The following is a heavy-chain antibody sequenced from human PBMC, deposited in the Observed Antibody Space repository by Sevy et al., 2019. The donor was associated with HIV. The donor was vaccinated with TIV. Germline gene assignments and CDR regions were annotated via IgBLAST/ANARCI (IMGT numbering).Heavy chain of an antibody. CDR3: AKSAGYSGSHSDY. CDR2: IRGSGAST. J-gene: IGHJ4*01. Sequence: GGSLRLSCAASGFTFSSYAMSWVRQAPGKGLEWVSAIRGSGASTYYSDSVKGRFTISRDNSKNTLYVQLNSLRTEDTAVYYCAKSAGYSGSHSDYWGHGTLVTVSS. D-gene: IGHD1-26*01. V-gene: IGHV3-23*01. CDR1: GFTFSSYA.